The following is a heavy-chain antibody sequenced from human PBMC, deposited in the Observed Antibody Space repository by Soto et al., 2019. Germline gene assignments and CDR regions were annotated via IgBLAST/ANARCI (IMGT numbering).Heavy chain of an antibody. CDR3: ARVPLAGAFWFDP. V-gene: IGHV4-59*01. D-gene: IGHD6-19*01. J-gene: IGHJ5*02. CDR2: IYYSGST. Sequence: SETLSLTCTVPGGSISSYYWSWIRQPPGKGLEWIGYIYYSGSTNYNPSLKSRVTISVDTSKNQFSLKLSSVTAADTAVYYCARVPLAGAFWFDPWGQGTLVTVSS. CDR1: GGSISSYY.